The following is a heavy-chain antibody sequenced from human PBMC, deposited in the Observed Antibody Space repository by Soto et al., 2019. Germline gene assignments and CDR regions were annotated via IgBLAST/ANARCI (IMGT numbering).Heavy chain of an antibody. CDR3: AKDHDIVVVPAWDY. CDR1: GFTFSSYG. Sequence: RLSCAASGFTFSSYGMHWVRQAPGKGLEWVAVISYDGSNKYYADSVKGRFTISRDNSKNTLYLQMNSLRAEDTAVYYCAKDHDIVVVPAWDYWGQGTLVTVSS. V-gene: IGHV3-30*18. J-gene: IGHJ4*02. CDR2: ISYDGSNK. D-gene: IGHD2-2*01.